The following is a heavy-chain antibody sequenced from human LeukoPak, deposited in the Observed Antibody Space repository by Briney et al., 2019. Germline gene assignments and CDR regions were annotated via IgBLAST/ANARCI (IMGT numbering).Heavy chain of an antibody. J-gene: IGHJ4*02. D-gene: IGHD2-2*01. Sequence: GASLQISCQGSGSIFTTYWMGWVREVPGKGLEGMGMIYPGDSDTRYRPSFQGQVTISADKSISTPYLQWSRLKASATAMYYCARRGGRVWYQLLQQTYYFDYWRQGTLVTVSS. CDR3: ARRGGRVWYQLLQQTYYFDY. CDR1: GSIFTTYW. V-gene: IGHV5-51*01. CDR2: IYPGDSDT.